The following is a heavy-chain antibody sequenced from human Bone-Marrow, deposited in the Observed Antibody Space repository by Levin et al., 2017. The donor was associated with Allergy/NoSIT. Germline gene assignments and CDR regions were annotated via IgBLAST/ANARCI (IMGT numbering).Heavy chain of an antibody. D-gene: IGHD3-3*01. Sequence: EASVKVSCKASGFTFTSSAVQWVRQARGQRLEWIGWIVVGSGNTNYAQKFQERVTITRDMSTSTAYMELSSLRSEDTAVYYCAADSITIFGVVISDYGMDVWGQGTTVTVSS. CDR2: IVVGSGNT. V-gene: IGHV1-58*01. CDR1: GFTFTSSA. CDR3: AADSITIFGVVISDYGMDV. J-gene: IGHJ6*02.